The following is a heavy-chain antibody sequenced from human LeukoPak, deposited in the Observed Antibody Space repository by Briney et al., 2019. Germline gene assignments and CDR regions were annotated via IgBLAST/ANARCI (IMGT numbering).Heavy chain of an antibody. J-gene: IGHJ6*02. CDR3: ARGWDYYDSSGYYYVYYGMDV. CDR2: INPYSGDT. V-gene: IGHV1-2*02. D-gene: IGHD3-22*01. Sequence: ASVKVSCKTSGYTFTTYFIHWVRQAPGQGLEWMGGINPYSGDTKYAQKFQGRVTMTRDTSISTAYMELSRLRSDDTAVYYCARGWDYYDSSGYYYVYYGMDVWGQGTTVTVSS. CDR1: GYTFTTYF.